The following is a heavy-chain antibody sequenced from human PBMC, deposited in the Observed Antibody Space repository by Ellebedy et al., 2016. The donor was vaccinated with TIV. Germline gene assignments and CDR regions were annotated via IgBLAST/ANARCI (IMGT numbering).Heavy chain of an antibody. V-gene: IGHV3-7*03. CDR1: GFTFSSYW. CDR3: AKVRSYFGSTTCLTPHGLDV. CDR2: IHPDGSEK. J-gene: IGHJ6*02. Sequence: PGGSLRLSCAASGFTFSSYWMSWVRQAPGRGLAWVANIHPDGSEKYYVDSVNGRFTISRDNAKNSLYLEMNSLRAEDTAVYYCAKVRSYFGSTTCLTPHGLDVWGQGTTVTVSS. D-gene: IGHD2-2*01.